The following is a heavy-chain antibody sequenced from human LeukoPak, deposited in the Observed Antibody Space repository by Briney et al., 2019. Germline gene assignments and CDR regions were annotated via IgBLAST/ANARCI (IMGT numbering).Heavy chain of an antibody. CDR2: INPNSGGT. CDR1: GYTFTGYY. CDR3: AREHGSGYFDY. Sequence: ASVKVSCTASGYTFTGYYMHWVRQAPGQGLEWMGWINPNSGGTNYAQKFQGRVTMTGDTSISTAYMELSRLRSDDTAVYYCAREHGSGYFDYWGQGTLVTVSS. J-gene: IGHJ4*02. D-gene: IGHD3-22*01. V-gene: IGHV1-2*02.